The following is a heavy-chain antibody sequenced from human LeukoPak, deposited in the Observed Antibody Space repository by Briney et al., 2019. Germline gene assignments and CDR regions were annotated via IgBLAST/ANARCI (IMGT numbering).Heavy chain of an antibody. J-gene: IGHJ3*01. D-gene: IGHD3-22*01. CDR3: ARGDKGYYDSSGYYAS. CDR1: GGSISSYY. CDR2: IYTSGST. Sequence: SETLSLTCTVSGGSISSYYWSWIRQPAGKGLEWIGRIYTSGSTNHNPSLKSRVTMSVDTSKNQFSLKLSSVTAADTAVYYCARGDKGYYDSSGYYASWGQGTMVTVSS. V-gene: IGHV4-4*07.